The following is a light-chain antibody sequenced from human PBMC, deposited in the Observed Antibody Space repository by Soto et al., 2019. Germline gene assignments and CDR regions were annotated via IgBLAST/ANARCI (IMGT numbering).Light chain of an antibody. CDR2: EVN. J-gene: IGLJ1*01. Sequence: QSVLTQPASVSGSPGQSITISCTGTSFDVDDYNSVSWYQQPPGKAPKLIIYEVNNRPSGVSNRFSGPKSGNTAYLTISGLQVEDEAEYFYFSFTTTSTHVFGTGTKVTVL. V-gene: IGLV2-14*01. CDR3: FSFTTTSTHV. CDR1: SFDVDDYNS.